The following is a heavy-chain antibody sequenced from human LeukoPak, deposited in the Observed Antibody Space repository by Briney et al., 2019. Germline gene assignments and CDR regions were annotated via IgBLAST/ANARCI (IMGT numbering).Heavy chain of an antibody. V-gene: IGHV4-59*01. D-gene: IGHD6-13*01. CDR3: ARSDGWAAAGYYFDY. CDR1: GGSISTYY. J-gene: IGHJ4*02. CDR2: IYYSGST. Sequence: SETLSLTCTVSGGSISTYYWSWIRQPPGKGLEWIGYIYYSGSTNYNPSLKSRVTISVDTSKNQFSLKLSSVTAADTAVYYCARSDGWAAAGYYFDYWGQGTLVTVSS.